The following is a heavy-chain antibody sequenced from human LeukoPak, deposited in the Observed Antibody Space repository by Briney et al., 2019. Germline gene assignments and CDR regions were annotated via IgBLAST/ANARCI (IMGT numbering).Heavy chain of an antibody. CDR2: ISVRSSYL. V-gene: IGHV3-21*01. CDR3: ARSDCSAPTCSTYYSRGLDV. CDR1: GFNFSIYT. D-gene: IGHD2-15*01. Sequence: GGSLRLSCAASGFNFSIYTMTWVRQAPGKGLEWVSSISVRSSYLYYADSVRGRFTISRDNAQTSVFLQMNSLRAEDTAVYYCARSDCSAPTCSTYYSRGLDVWGQGTALTVSS. J-gene: IGHJ6*02.